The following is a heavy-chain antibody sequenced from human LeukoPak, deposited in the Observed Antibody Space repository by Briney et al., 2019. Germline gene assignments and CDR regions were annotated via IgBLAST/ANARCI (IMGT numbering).Heavy chain of an antibody. CDR3: ARDPLYTNSPPSYFDY. Sequence: GRSLRFSCAASGFTFSSYAMNWVRQAPGKGLEWVAIISYDGTNKDYADSVKGRFTISRDNSRNTLYLQMNSLRAEDTAVYHCARDPLYTNSPPSYFDYWGQGTLVTVSS. V-gene: IGHV3-30-3*01. CDR1: GFTFSSYA. D-gene: IGHD2-2*02. CDR2: ISYDGTNK. J-gene: IGHJ4*02.